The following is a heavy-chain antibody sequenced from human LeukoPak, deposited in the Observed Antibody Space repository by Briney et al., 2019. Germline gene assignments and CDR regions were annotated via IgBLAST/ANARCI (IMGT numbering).Heavy chain of an antibody. CDR3: ARDSDFWSGYYYMDV. D-gene: IGHD3-3*01. CDR2: IYYSGST. Sequence: SETLSLTCTVSGGSISSYYWSWIRQPPGKGLDWIGYIYYSGSTNYNPSLKGRVTISVDTSKNQFSLKLSSVTAADTAVYYCARDSDFWSGYYYMDVWGKGTTVTVSS. V-gene: IGHV4-59*01. J-gene: IGHJ6*03. CDR1: GGSISSYY.